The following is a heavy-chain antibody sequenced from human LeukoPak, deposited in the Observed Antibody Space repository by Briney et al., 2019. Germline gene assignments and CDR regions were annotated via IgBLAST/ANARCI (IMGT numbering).Heavy chain of an antibody. J-gene: IGHJ4*02. CDR3: ARDHSSAAGYPHY. V-gene: IGHV1-2*02. Sequence: ASVKVSCKASGYTFTGYYMHWVRQAPGQGLEWMGWINPNSGGTNYAQKFQGRVTMTRDTSISTAYMELSRLRSDDTGVYYCARDHSSAAGYPHYWGQGTLVTVSS. CDR2: INPNSGGT. CDR1: GYTFTGYY. D-gene: IGHD6-13*01.